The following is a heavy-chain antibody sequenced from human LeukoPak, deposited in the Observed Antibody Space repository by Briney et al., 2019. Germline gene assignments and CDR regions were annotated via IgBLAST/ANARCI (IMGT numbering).Heavy chain of an antibody. D-gene: IGHD1-26*01. V-gene: IGHV3-21*01. CDR2: ISSSISYI. Sequence: GGSLRLSCAASGFTFSSYSMNWVRQAPGKGLEWVSSISSSISYIYYADSVKGRFTISRDNAKNSLYLQMNSLRAEDTAVYYCARVNRVGATVGDLLLWGQGTLVTVPS. J-gene: IGHJ4*02. CDR3: ARVNRVGATVGDLLL. CDR1: GFTFSSYS.